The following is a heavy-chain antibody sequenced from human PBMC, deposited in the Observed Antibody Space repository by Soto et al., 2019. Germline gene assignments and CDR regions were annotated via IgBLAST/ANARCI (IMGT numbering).Heavy chain of an antibody. V-gene: IGHV3-64*01. J-gene: IGHJ6*03. CDR2: ISSNGVGT. D-gene: IGHD6-6*01. CDR3: ARRARPDFYYMDV. Sequence: GGSLRLSCAASGFAFDSFAFYWVRQAPGKGLEYVSGISSNGVGTYYANSVQGRFTISRDNSKNTVYLQMGSLRPEDMAVYYCARRARPDFYYMDVWGKGTTVTVSS. CDR1: GFAFDSFA.